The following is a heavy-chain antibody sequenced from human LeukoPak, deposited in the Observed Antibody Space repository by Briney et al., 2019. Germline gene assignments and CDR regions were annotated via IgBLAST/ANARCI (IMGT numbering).Heavy chain of an antibody. V-gene: IGHV4-30-4*01. CDR3: ARDRSNNYYISFFGVDV. D-gene: IGHD1-20*01. CDR1: GGSINSGDYY. Sequence: PSETLSLTCTVSGGSINSGDYYWSWIRQPPGKGLEWMVYIFHTGSTDYNPSLKGRVTISIDTSTNQFSLNLTSVTAADTAVYYCARDRSNNYYISFFGVDVWGQGATVTVS. J-gene: IGHJ6*02. CDR2: IFHTGST.